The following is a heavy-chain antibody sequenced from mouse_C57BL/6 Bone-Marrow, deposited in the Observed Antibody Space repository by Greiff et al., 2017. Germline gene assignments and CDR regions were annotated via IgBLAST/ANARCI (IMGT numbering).Heavy chain of an antibody. D-gene: IGHD1-3*01. V-gene: IGHV1-55*01. CDR1: GYTFTSYW. Sequence: VQLQQPGAELVKPGASVKMSCKASGYTFTSYWITWVKQRPGQGLEWIGDIYPGSGSTNYNEKFKSKATLTVDKSSSTAYMQLSSLTSEDSAVYYCARYNFAWFAYWGQGTLVTVSA. J-gene: IGHJ3*01. CDR2: IYPGSGST. CDR3: ARYNFAWFAY.